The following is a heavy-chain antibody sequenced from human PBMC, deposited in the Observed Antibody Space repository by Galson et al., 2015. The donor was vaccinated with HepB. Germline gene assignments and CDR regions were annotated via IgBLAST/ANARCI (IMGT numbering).Heavy chain of an antibody. D-gene: IGHD2-15*01. CDR1: GYSFTSYW. J-gene: IGHJ6*02. CDR3: ARLSVVAATTRVPYGMDV. Sequence: QSGAEVKKPGESLRISCKGSGYSFTSYWISWVRQMPGKGLEWMGRIDPSDSYTNYSPSFQGHVTISADKSISTAYLQWSSLKASDTAMYYCARLSVVAATTRVPYGMDVWGQGTTVTVSS. V-gene: IGHV5-10-1*01. CDR2: IDPSDSYT.